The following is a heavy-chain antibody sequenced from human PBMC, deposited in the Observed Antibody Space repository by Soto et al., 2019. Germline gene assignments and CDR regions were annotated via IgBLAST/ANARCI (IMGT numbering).Heavy chain of an antibody. Sequence: EVHLVESGGGLVNPGGSLRLSCAASGFTFSAYSMNWVRQAPGKGLEWVSSISSSSGYISYADSVKGRFTVSRDNPRKSLYLQMNSLRAEDTAVYYCASEELSTVPPSWGQGTLVTVSS. D-gene: IGHD1-1*01. CDR1: GFTFSAYS. J-gene: IGHJ5*02. CDR2: ISSSSGYI. CDR3: ASEELSTVPPS. V-gene: IGHV3-21*01.